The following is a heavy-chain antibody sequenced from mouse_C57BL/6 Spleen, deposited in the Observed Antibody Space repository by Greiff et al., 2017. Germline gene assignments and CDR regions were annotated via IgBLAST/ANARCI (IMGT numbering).Heavy chain of an antibody. D-gene: IGHD1-1*01. J-gene: IGHJ4*01. Sequence: DVQLQESVAELVRPGASVKLSCTASGFNIKNTYMHWVKQRPEQGLEWIGRIDPANGNTKYAPKFQGKATLTAATSSNTAYLQLSSLTSEDTAIYYCARDYGSSEGAMDYWGQGTSVTVSS. CDR2: IDPANGNT. CDR1: GFNIKNTY. CDR3: ARDYGSSEGAMDY. V-gene: IGHV14-3*01.